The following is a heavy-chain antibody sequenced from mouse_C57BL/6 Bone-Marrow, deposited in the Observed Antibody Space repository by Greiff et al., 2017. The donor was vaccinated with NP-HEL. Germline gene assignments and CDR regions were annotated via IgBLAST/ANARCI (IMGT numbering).Heavy chain of an antibody. D-gene: IGHD4-1*01. J-gene: IGHJ3*01. Sequence: EVMLVESGGGLVQPGGSMKLSCVASGFTFSNYWMNWVRQSPEKGLEWVAQIRLKSDNYATHYAESVKGRFTISSDDSKSSVYLQMNNLRAEDTGIYYCTSGTGTAWFAYWGQGTLVTVSA. V-gene: IGHV6-3*01. CDR3: TSGTGTAWFAY. CDR1: GFTFSNYW. CDR2: IRLKSDNYAT.